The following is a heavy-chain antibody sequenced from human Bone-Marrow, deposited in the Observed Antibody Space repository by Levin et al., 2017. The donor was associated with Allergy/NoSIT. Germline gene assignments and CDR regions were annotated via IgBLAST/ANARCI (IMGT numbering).Heavy chain of an antibody. Sequence: GESLKISCKASGYTFTSYYMHWVRQAPGQGLEWMGIINPSGGSTSYAQKFQGRVTMTRDTSTSTVYMELSSLRSEDTAVYYCARAPPMGGSGSYDNVPASFDYWGQGTLVTVSS. D-gene: IGHD3-10*01. CDR3: ARAPPMGGSGSYDNVPASFDY. V-gene: IGHV1-46*01. CDR1: GYTFTSYY. J-gene: IGHJ4*02. CDR2: INPSGGST.